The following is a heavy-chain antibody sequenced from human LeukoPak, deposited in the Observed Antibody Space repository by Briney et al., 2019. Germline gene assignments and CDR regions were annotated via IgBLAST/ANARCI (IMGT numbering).Heavy chain of an antibody. V-gene: IGHV3-30-3*01. J-gene: IGHJ4*02. CDR2: ISYHGSNQ. Sequence: GGSLRLSCAASGFTFNNYAMHWVRQAPGKGLEWVAFISYHGSNQYYADSAKGRFTISRDNSKNTLYLQMNSLRPEDTALYYCARGYSSADYWGQGTLVTVSS. CDR3: ARGYSSADY. CDR1: GFTFNNYA. D-gene: IGHD5-18*01.